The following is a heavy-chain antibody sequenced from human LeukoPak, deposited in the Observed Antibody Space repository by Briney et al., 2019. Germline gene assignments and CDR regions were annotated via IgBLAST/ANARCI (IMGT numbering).Heavy chain of an antibody. Sequence: GASVKVSCKASGYTFTGYYMHWVRQAPGQGLEWMGRINPNSGGTNYAQKFQGRVTMTRDTSISTAYMELSRLRSDDTAVYYCARALPDRSGGSCYQLGFDYWGQGTLVTVSS. CDR2: INPNSGGT. J-gene: IGHJ4*02. CDR1: GYTFTGYY. D-gene: IGHD2-15*01. V-gene: IGHV1-2*06. CDR3: ARALPDRSGGSCYQLGFDY.